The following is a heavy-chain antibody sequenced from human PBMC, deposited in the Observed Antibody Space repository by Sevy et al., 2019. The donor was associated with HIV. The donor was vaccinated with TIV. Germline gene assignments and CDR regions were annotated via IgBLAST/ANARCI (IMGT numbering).Heavy chain of an antibody. J-gene: IGHJ3*02. V-gene: IGHV3-23*01. CDR1: GFTFGTHA. CDR2: ISGSGGST. D-gene: IGHD3-3*01. Sequence: GGSLRLSCATSGFTFGTHAMSWVRQAPGKGLELVSGISGSGGSTYYADSVKGRFTISRDKSKKTLYLQVNSLRAEDTAVYYCAKGVYDFWSGRSDIFDIWGQGTMVTVSS. CDR3: AKGVYDFWSGRSDIFDI.